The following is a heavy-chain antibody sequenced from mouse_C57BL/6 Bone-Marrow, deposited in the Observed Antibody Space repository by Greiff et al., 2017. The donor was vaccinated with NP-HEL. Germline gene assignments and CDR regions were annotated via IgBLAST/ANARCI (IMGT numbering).Heavy chain of an antibody. CDR1: GYTFTSYG. V-gene: IGHV1-81*01. D-gene: IGHD3-2*02. J-gene: IGHJ3*01. CDR3: ARGGQLRLEIAY. CDR2: IYPRSGNT. Sequence: VQLVESGAELARPGASVKLSCKASGYTFTSYGISWVKQRTGQGLEWIGEIYPRSGNTYYNEKFKGKATLTADKSSSTAYMELRSLTSEDSAVYFCARGGQLRLEIAYWGQGTLVTVSA.